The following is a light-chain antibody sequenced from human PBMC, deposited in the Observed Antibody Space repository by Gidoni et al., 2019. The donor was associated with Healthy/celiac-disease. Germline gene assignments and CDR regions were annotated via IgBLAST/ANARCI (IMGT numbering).Light chain of an antibody. CDR2: GAS. Sequence: EIVLTPSPGTLSLSPGERATLSCRASQSFSSSYLAWYQQKPGQAPRLLIYGASSRATGIPDRFSGSGSGTDFTLTISRLEPEDLEVYYGQQYGSSPPFTFGPGTKVDIK. CDR1: QSFSSSY. V-gene: IGKV3-20*01. J-gene: IGKJ3*01. CDR3: QQYGSSPPFT.